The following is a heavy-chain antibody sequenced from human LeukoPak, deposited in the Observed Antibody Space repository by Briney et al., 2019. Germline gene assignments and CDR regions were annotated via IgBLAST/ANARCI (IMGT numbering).Heavy chain of an antibody. CDR2: IYHSGST. CDR1: GGSFSGYY. D-gene: IGHD6-13*01. Sequence: SETLSLTCAVYGGSFSGYYWSWIRQPPGKGLEWIGEIYHSGSTNYNPSLKSRVTISVDKSKNQFSLKLSSETAADTAVYYCARDSPDLAAAGALDYWGQGTLVTVSS. CDR3: ARDSPDLAAAGALDY. V-gene: IGHV4-34*01. J-gene: IGHJ4*02.